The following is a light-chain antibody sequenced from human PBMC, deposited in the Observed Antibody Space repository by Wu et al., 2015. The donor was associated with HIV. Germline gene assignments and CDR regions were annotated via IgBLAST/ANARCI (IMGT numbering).Light chain of an antibody. CDR3: QQYGSSPPYT. J-gene: IGKJ2*01. CDR2: AAS. Sequence: TQSPGTLSLSPGEGATLSCRASQSVRSSHLAWYQQKPGQAPRLIIYAASTRATGIPDRFSGSGSGTDFTLTITRLEPEDFAVYYCQQYGSSPPYTFGQGTKLEIK. V-gene: IGKV3-20*01. CDR1: QSVRSSH.